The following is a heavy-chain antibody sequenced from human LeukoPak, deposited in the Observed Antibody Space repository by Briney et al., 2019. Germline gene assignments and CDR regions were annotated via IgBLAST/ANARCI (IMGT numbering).Heavy chain of an antibody. Sequence: PGRSLRLSCAASGFTFSRFALHWVRQAPGKGLEWVAVISYEDGSNKYYADSVKGRFTISRDNSKHTVYLQMNSLRTEDTAVYYCARESGGNTPYYFDYWGQGTLVTVSS. CDR3: ARESGGNTPYYFDY. D-gene: IGHD2-2*02. V-gene: IGHV3-30*04. CDR1: GFTFSRFA. CDR2: ISYEDGSNK. J-gene: IGHJ4*02.